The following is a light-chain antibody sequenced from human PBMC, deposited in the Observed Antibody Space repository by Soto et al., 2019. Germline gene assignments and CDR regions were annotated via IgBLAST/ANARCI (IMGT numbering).Light chain of an antibody. CDR1: SSNIGAGYD. Sequence: QSVLTQPPSVSGAPGQRVTISCTGSSSNIGAGYDVHWYQQLPGTAPKLLIYGNSNRPSGVPDRFSGSKSGNTASLTISGLQAEDEADYYCSSYTSSSTLVFGGGTQLTVL. CDR3: SSYTSSSTLV. CDR2: GNS. J-gene: IGLJ2*01. V-gene: IGLV1-40*01.